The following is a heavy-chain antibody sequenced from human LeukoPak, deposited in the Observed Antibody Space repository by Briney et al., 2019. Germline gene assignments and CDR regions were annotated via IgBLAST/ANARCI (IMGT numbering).Heavy chain of an antibody. CDR1: GGSISSYY. V-gene: IGHV4-59*01. J-gene: IGHJ3*02. D-gene: IGHD3-3*01. CDR2: IYYSGST. CDR3: AXEQRDFWXGLXAFXI. Sequence: PSETLSLTCTVSGGSISSYYWSWIRQPPGKGLEWIGYIYYSGSTNYNPSLKSRVTISVDTSKNQSSLKLSSVTAADTAVYYCAXEQRDFWXGLXAFXIWGQG.